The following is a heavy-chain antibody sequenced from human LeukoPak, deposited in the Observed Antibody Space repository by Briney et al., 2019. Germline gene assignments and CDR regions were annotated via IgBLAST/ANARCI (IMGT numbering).Heavy chain of an antibody. Sequence: GGSLRLYCAASGFTFSNYAMSWVRQAPGKGLEWVTAISDNGGSTYYADSVKGRFTISRDNSKNTLYLQMNSLRGDDTAVYHCAKAPSPGYCNSTSCYYDYWGQGTLVTVSS. CDR1: GFTFSNYA. D-gene: IGHD2-2*01. CDR2: ISDNGGST. J-gene: IGHJ4*02. V-gene: IGHV3-23*01. CDR3: AKAPSPGYCNSTSCYYDY.